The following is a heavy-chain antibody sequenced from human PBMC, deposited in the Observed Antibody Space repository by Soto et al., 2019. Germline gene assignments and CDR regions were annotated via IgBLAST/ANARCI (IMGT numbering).Heavy chain of an antibody. CDR2: IYPADSDT. J-gene: IGHJ4*02. CDR3: ATSNFFHKGGYPDY. CDR1: GYSFTTYW. D-gene: IGHD3-22*01. V-gene: IGHV5-51*01. Sequence: PGEALKISCNASGYSFTTYWIGWVRQMPGKGLEWVGIIYPADSDTRYNPSFQGQVTISADKSISTAYLQWSSLQASDTAIYSCATSNFFHKGGYPDYWGQGALVTVSS.